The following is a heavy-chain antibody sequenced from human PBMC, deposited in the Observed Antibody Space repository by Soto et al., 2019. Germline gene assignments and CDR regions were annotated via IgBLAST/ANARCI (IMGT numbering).Heavy chain of an antibody. Sequence: GGSLRLSCTASGFTFDDYTMHWVRQAPGKGLEWVSLISWDGGSTYYADSVKGRFTISRDNSKNSLYLQMNSLRTEDTALYYCAKPAYTTSGYWYYYGMDVWGQGPRVTVS. CDR3: AKPAYTTSGYWYYYGMDV. J-gene: IGHJ6*02. CDR2: ISWDGGST. V-gene: IGHV3-43*01. CDR1: GFTFDDYT. D-gene: IGHD6-13*01.